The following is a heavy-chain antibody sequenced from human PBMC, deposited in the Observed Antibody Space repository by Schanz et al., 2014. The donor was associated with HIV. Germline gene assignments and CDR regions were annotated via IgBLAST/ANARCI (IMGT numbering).Heavy chain of an antibody. CDR1: GFTITSYG. D-gene: IGHD3-22*01. CDR3: AKDRNYYESKYRGKGNYYYYYGMDV. CDR2: TSYDGTKK. J-gene: IGHJ6*02. Sequence: QVQLVESGGGGVQPGRSLRLSCAVSGFTITSYGMSWVRQAPGKGLEWVAVTSYDGTKKHYADSVKGRFTISRDNSKNSLSLLIKSLRAEDAAVYYCAKDRNYYESKYRGKGNYYYYYGMDVWGQGTTVTVSS. V-gene: IGHV3-30*18.